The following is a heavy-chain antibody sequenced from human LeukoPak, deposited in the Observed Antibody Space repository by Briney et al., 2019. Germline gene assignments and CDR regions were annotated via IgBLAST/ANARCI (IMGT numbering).Heavy chain of an antibody. J-gene: IGHJ4*02. CDR2: IYPGDSNT. CDR1: GYRFSNYW. Sequence: GESLKISCRTSGYRFSNYWMGWVRQMPGKGLEWMAIIYPGDSNTKYSPSFQGQVTISADKSISTAFLQWVSLKASDTAMYYCASHYETTGYFAFDQWGQGTLDTVSS. V-gene: IGHV5-51*01. CDR3: ASHYETTGYFAFDQ. D-gene: IGHD3-22*01.